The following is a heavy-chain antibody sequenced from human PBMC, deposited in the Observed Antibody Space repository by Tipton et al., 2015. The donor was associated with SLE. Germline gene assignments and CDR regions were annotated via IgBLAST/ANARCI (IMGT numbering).Heavy chain of an antibody. CDR3: ARGMLLWFGYGMDV. CDR2: INPNSGGT. V-gene: IGHV1-2*02. J-gene: IGHJ6*02. D-gene: IGHD3-10*01. CDR1: GYTFTGYY. Sequence: QSGPEVKKPGASVKVSCKASGYTFTGYYIHWVRQAPGQGLEWMGWINPNSGGTNYAQKFQGRVTMTRDTSISTAYMELSRLRSDGAAVYFCARGMLLWFGYGMDVWGQGTTVTVSS.